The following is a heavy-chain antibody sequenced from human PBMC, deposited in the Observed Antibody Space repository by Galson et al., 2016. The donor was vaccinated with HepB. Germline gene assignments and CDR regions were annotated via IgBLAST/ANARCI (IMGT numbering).Heavy chain of an antibody. CDR1: GFTFTTYW. J-gene: IGHJ5*02. V-gene: IGHV3-74*01. Sequence: SLRLSCAASGFTFTTYWMHWVRQAPGKGLVWVSRVNTDESTRIYADSVKGRFAISRDNAKNTLYLQMNSLRAEDTAVYYCARDWYSSPGSWGQGTLVTVSS. CDR3: ARDWYSSPGS. D-gene: IGHD6-13*01. CDR2: VNTDESTR.